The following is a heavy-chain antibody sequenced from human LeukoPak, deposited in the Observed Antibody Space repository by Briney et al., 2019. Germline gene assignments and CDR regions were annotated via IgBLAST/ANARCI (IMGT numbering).Heavy chain of an antibody. CDR1: GYTFTDYS. CDR2: ISAYNGNT. J-gene: IGHJ3*02. CDR3: ARDFWGYSSSSGGAFDI. D-gene: IGHD6-6*01. V-gene: IGHV1-18*01. Sequence: ASVKVSCKSSGYTFTDYSISWVRQAPGQDLEWMGWISAYNGNTNYAQKLQGRVTMTTDTSTSTAYMELRSLRSDDTAVYYCARDFWGYSSSSGGAFDIWGQGTMVTVSS.